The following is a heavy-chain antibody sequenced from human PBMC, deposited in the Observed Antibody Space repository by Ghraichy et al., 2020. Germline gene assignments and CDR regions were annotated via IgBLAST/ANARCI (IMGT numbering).Heavy chain of an antibody. J-gene: IGHJ4*02. CDR3: ARIRFLEWLSPSLSYYFDY. CDR1: GFTFSSYW. CDR2: IKQDGSEK. D-gene: IGHD3-3*01. V-gene: IGHV3-7*01. Sequence: LSLTCAASGFTFSSYWMSWVRQAPGKGLEWVANIKQDGSEKYYVDSVKGRFTISRDNAKNSLYLQMNSLRAEDTAVYYCARIRFLEWLSPSLSYYFDYWGQGSLVTVSS.